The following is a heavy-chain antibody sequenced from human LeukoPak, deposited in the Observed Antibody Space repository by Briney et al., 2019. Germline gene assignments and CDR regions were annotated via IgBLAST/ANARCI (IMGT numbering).Heavy chain of an antibody. CDR1: GGTFSSYA. D-gene: IGHD5-12*01. Sequence: ASVKVSCKASGGTFSSYAISWVRQAPGQGLEWMGRIIPILGIANYAQKLQGRVTMTTDTSTSTAYMELRSLRSDDTAVYYCARDYVATIVTFDYWGQGTLVTVSS. CDR2: IIPILGIA. J-gene: IGHJ4*02. V-gene: IGHV1-69*04. CDR3: ARDYVATIVTFDY.